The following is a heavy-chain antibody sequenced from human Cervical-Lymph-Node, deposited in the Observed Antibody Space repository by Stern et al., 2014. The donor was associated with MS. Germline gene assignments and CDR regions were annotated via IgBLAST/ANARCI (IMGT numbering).Heavy chain of an antibody. CDR3: ARHSIPGYNCFDS. Sequence: QVQLVQSGAEVKKPGDSVNVSCKASGFSLNRAGVSWVRQAPGQGPEWMGCISAYTGKTSYSPKFQDRFSLTTDTSTNTAYMELRSLRSDDTAVYYCARHSIPGYNCFDSWGQGTLVTVSS. V-gene: IGHV1-18*01. J-gene: IGHJ4*02. CDR2: ISAYTGKT. D-gene: IGHD5-24*01. CDR1: GFSLNRAG.